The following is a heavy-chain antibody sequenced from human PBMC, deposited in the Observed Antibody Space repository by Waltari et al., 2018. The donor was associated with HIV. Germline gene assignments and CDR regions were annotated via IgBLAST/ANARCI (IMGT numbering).Heavy chain of an antibody. Sequence: EVQLVESGGGLVQSGGCLRFSCAVYGLRFSGYWMCWVRQAPGKGLEWVANIKEDGSEKYYVDSVKGRFTISRDNAKNSLYLQMNSLRAEDTAMYYCARARYCSSISCSYFDDWGQGTLVTVSS. D-gene: IGHD2-2*01. CDR1: GLRFSGYW. J-gene: IGHJ4*02. CDR3: ARARYCSSISCSYFDD. V-gene: IGHV3-7*01. CDR2: IKEDGSEK.